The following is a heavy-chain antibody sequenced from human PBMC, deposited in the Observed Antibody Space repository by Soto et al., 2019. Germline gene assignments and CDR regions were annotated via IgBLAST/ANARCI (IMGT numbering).Heavy chain of an antibody. Sequence: QVQVVQSGAEVKKPGSSVKVSCKASGGTFSNYAISWVRQAPGPGLEWVGGIIPLTETPVYAQTVQGRLTITADEITSAAYMELSSLRSDDTAVYYCAIGTRNIWTCDFWGQGTLVTVSS. J-gene: IGHJ4*02. V-gene: IGHV1-69*01. D-gene: IGHD1-1*01. CDR3: AIGTRNIWTCDF. CDR1: GGTFSNYA. CDR2: IIPLTETP.